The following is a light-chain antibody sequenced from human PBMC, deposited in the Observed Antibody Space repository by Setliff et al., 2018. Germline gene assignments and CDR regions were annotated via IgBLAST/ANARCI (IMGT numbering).Light chain of an antibody. J-gene: IGLJ1*01. V-gene: IGLV2-8*01. CDR3: SSYASSINPYV. CDR2: EVT. Sequence: QSALAQPPSASGSPGQSLTISCTGTSSDVGAYNFVSWYQQHPGKAPKLMIYEVTKRPSGVPDRFSGSKSGNTASLTVSGLQAEDEADYYCSSYASSINPYVFGTGTKGTVL. CDR1: SSDVGAYNF.